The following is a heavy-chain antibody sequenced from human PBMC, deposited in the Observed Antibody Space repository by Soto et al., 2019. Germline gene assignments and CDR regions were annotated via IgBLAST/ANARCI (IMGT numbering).Heavy chain of an antibody. CDR2: INMDGSST. D-gene: IGHD2-2*01. Sequence: PGGSLRLSCAASGFTFSGDWMHWVRPAAGKGLVWVSRINMDGSSTNYADSVKGRFTISRDNAKNTLYLQMNSLRVDDTAVYYCARGPRGLYHHDYWGQGALVTVS. J-gene: IGHJ4*02. V-gene: IGHV3-74*01. CDR3: ARGPRGLYHHDY. CDR1: GFTFSGDW.